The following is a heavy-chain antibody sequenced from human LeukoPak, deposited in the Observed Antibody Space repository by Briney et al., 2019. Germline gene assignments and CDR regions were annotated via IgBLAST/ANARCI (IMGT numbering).Heavy chain of an antibody. CDR1: GGSISSGSYY. V-gene: IGHV4-61*02. Sequence: SQTLSLTCTVSGGSISSGSYYWSWIRQPAGKGLEWIGRIYTSGSTNYNPSLKSRVTISVDTSKDQFSLKLSSVTAADTAVYYCARDGDILTGYPQWGQGTLVTVSS. CDR3: ARDGDILTGYPQ. CDR2: IYTSGST. J-gene: IGHJ4*02. D-gene: IGHD3-9*01.